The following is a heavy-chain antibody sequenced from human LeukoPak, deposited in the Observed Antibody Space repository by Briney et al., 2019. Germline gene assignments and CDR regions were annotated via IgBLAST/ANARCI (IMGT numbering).Heavy chain of an antibody. Sequence: SETLSLTCTVSGGSISSGSYYWSWIRQPAGKGLEWIGRIYTSGSTNYNPSLKSRVTISVDTSKNQFSLKLSSVTAADTAVYYCARGTRLMLYYMDVWGKGTTVTVSS. CDR3: ARGTRLMLYYMDV. V-gene: IGHV4-61*02. J-gene: IGHJ6*03. CDR2: IYTSGST. D-gene: IGHD1-1*01. CDR1: GGSISSGSYY.